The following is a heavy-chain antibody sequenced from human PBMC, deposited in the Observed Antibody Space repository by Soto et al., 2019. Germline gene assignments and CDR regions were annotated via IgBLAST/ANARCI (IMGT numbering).Heavy chain of an antibody. CDR1: GGSISSYY. D-gene: IGHD3-10*01. V-gene: IGHV4-59*01. Sequence: SETLSLTCTVSGGSISSYYWSWIRQPPGKGLEWIGYIYYSGSTNYNPSLKSRVTISVDTSKNQFSLKLSSVTAADTAVYYCARVEAGGSGSYYNPDYYYYMDVWGKGTTVTVS. CDR3: ARVEAGGSGSYYNPDYYYYMDV. CDR2: IYYSGST. J-gene: IGHJ6*03.